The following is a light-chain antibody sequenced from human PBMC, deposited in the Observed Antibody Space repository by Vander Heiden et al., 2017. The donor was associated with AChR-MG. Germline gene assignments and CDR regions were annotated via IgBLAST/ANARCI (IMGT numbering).Light chain of an antibody. Sequence: EIVFTQSPSTLSLSPGERATLSCRASQSLGSYLSWYQQKPGQAPSLLIYDVSKRAGGIPARFSGSGSGTDFTLTIANLEPDDFALYYCQQRSDWPITFGQGTRLEIK. CDR2: DVS. V-gene: IGKV3-11*01. J-gene: IGKJ5*01. CDR1: QSLGSY. CDR3: QQRSDWPIT.